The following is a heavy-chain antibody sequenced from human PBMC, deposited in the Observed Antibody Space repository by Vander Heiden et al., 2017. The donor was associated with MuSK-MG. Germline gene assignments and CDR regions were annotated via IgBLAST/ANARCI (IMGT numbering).Heavy chain of an antibody. D-gene: IGHD6-25*01. J-gene: IGHJ3*02. CDR1: GFTYSSYS. CDR3: ARDPNLSSAVAFDI. CDR2: ISSSSSYL. V-gene: IGHV3-21*01. Sequence: EVQLVEPGGGLVKPGGSRRVSCAASGFTYSSYSMNWVRQAPGKGLEWVSSISSSSSYLYYADSVKGRFTISRDNAKNSLYLQMNSLRAEDTAVYYCARDPNLSSAVAFDIWGQGTMVTVSS.